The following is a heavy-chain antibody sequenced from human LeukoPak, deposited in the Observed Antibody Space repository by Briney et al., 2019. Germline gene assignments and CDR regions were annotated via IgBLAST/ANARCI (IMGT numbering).Heavy chain of an antibody. CDR1: GYTFTSYY. CDR2: INPSGGST. CDR3: ARERVGLGTYGDYGLDY. V-gene: IGHV1-46*01. J-gene: IGHJ4*02. Sequence: ASVKVSCKASGYTFTSYYMHWVRQAPGQGLEWMGIINPSGGSTSYAQKFQGRVTMTRDTSTSTVYMELSSLRSEDTAVYYCARERVGLGTYGDYGLDYWGQGTLVTVSS. D-gene: IGHD4-17*01.